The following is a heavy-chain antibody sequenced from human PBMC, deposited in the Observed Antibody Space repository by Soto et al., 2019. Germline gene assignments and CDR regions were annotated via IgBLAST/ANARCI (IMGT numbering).Heavy chain of an antibody. Sequence: SETLSLTCAVSSGSISRSNWWSWVRQPPGKGLEWIGEIYHSGSTNYNPSLKSRVTISVDKSKNQFSLKLSSVTAADTAVYYCARGTYCTNGVCYNNYYYYMDVWGKGTTVTVSS. J-gene: IGHJ6*03. CDR3: ARGTYCTNGVCYNNYYYYMDV. V-gene: IGHV4-4*02. CDR1: SGSISRSNW. D-gene: IGHD2-8*01. CDR2: IYHSGST.